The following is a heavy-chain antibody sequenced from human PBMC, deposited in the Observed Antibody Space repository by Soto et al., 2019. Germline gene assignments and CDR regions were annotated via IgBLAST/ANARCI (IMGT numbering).Heavy chain of an antibody. CDR3: ARQNSSGWYPDAFDI. J-gene: IGHJ3*02. D-gene: IGHD6-19*01. CDR1: GGSISSSSYY. CDR2: IYYSGST. Sequence: SETLSLTCTVSGGSISSSSYYWGWIRQPPGKGLEWIGSIYYSGSTYYNPSLKSRVTISVDTSKNQFSLKLSSVTAADTAVYYCARQNSSGWYPDAFDIWGQGTMVTVSS. V-gene: IGHV4-39*01.